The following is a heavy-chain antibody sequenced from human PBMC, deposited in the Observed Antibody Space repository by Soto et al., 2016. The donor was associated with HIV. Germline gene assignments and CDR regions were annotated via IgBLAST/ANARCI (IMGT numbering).Heavy chain of an antibody. V-gene: IGHV3-9*03. Sequence: EVQLVESGGGLVQPGRSLRLSCAASGFTFDDYAMHWVRQAPGKGLEWVSGISWNSGSIGYADSVKGRFTISRDNAKNSLYLQMNSLRAEDMALYYCAKEVQLPHRGVGYFQHWGQGTLVTVSS. D-gene: IGHD1-1*01. CDR3: AKEVQLPHRGVGYFQH. CDR1: GFTFDDYA. CDR2: ISWNSGSI. J-gene: IGHJ1*01.